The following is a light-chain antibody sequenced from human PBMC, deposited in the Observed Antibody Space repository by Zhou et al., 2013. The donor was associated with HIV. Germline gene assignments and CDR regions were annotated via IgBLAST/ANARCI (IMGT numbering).Light chain of an antibody. CDR2: KAS. V-gene: IGKV1-5*03. CDR3: QQYNSYLIT. CDR1: QSISSW. J-gene: IGKJ5*01. Sequence: DIQMTQSPSTLSASVGDRVTITCRASQSISSWLAWYQQKPGKAPKLLMYKASSLESGVPSRFSGSGSGTEFTLTISSLQPDDFATYYCQQYNSYLITFGQGTRL.